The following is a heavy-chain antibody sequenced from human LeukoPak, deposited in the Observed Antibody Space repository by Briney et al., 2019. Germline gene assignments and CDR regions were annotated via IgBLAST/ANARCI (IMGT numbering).Heavy chain of an antibody. D-gene: IGHD5-18*01. CDR2: ISNDGRNK. Sequence: GGSLRLSCATSGFTFRNYGVHWVRQAPGKGLEWVAVISNDGRNKYYADSVKGRYTISRDNSKNTLYLQMNSLRPEDTAVYYCAKVGYVEDTAKVGHYFDYWGQGTLVTVSS. V-gene: IGHV3-30*18. J-gene: IGHJ4*02. CDR1: GFTFRNYG. CDR3: AKVGYVEDTAKVGHYFDY.